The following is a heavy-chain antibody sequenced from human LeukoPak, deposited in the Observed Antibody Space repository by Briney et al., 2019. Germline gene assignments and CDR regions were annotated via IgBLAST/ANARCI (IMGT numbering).Heavy chain of an antibody. V-gene: IGHV3-23*01. Sequence: GGSLRLFCAASGFTFSGYAMAWVRQAPGKGLEWVSRVSDVGVATYYAASVKGRFTISKDSSKSMVYLQMNSLRVEDTAIYYWAKHKGGPLEKYCFDFWGQGTLVTVSS. CDR2: VSDVGVAT. CDR3: AKHKGGPLEKYCFDF. D-gene: IGHD1-1*01. J-gene: IGHJ4*02. CDR1: GFTFSGYA.